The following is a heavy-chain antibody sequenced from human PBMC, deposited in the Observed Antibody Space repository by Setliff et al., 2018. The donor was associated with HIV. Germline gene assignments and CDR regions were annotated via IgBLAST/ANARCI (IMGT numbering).Heavy chain of an antibody. CDR1: GGSISSYY. J-gene: IGHJ5*02. D-gene: IGHD6-6*01. V-gene: IGHV4-59*01. CDR2: IYHSGST. Sequence: SETLSLTCTVSGGSISSYYWSWIRQPPGKGLEWIGYIYHSGSTNYNPSLKSRVTISVDTSKNQFSLKLSSVTAADTAVYYCARAHIGIAARWSGWFDPWGQGTLVTVSS. CDR3: ARAHIGIAARWSGWFDP.